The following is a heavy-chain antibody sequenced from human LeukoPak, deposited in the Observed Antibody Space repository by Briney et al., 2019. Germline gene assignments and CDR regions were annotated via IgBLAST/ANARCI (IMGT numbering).Heavy chain of an antibody. D-gene: IGHD3-22*01. V-gene: IGHV5-51*01. CDR2: IYPGDSDT. Sequence: GESLKISCKGSGYSFTSYWIDWVRQMPGKGLEWMGLIYPGDSDTRYSPSFQGQVTISADKSISTAYLQWSSLKASDTAMYYCARPLVSITMIVVVITTSPGNEAEYFQHWGQGTLVTVSS. CDR3: ARPLVSITMIVVVITTSPGNEAEYFQH. CDR1: GYSFTSYW. J-gene: IGHJ1*01.